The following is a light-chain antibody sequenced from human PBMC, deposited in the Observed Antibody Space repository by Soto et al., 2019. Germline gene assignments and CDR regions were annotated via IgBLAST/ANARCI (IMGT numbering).Light chain of an antibody. CDR3: MQGSYWPRT. V-gene: IGKV2-30*01. Sequence: VMTQSPLSLPVTLGQPASISCRSSQSLLYTDGNTYFSWFQQRPGQSPRRLIYEVSNRDSGLPDRFSGSGSGTDFTLKISRVEAEDVRVYYCMQGSYWPRTFGQGTKVEIK. J-gene: IGKJ1*01. CDR1: QSLLYTDGNTY. CDR2: EVS.